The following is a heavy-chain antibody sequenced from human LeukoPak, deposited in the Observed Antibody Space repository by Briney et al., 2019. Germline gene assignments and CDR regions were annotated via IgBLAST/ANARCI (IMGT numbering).Heavy chain of an antibody. J-gene: IGHJ4*02. CDR2: IKQDGSDK. V-gene: IGHV3-7*01. D-gene: IGHD3-10*01. CDR3: ARGGYYGSGNYRLCDY. CDR1: GFTFSNYW. Sequence: PGGSLRLSCAASGFTFSNYWMSWVRQAPGKGLEWVANIKQDGSDKYYVDSVKGRFTISRDNANNSLYLQMNSLRAEDTAVYYCARGGYYGSGNYRLCDYWGQGTLVTVSS.